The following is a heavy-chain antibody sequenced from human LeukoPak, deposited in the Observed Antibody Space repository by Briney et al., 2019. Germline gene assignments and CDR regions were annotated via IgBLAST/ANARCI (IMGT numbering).Heavy chain of an antibody. J-gene: IGHJ4*02. Sequence: SVKVSCKASGGTFSSYAISWVRQAPGQGLEWMGRIIPIFGTANYAQRFQGRVTITTDESTSTAYMELSSLRSEDTAVYYCASQTTVTSYYFDYWGQGTLVTVSS. V-gene: IGHV1-69*05. CDR3: ASQTTVTSYYFDY. CDR1: GGTFSSYA. D-gene: IGHD4-17*01. CDR2: IIPIFGTA.